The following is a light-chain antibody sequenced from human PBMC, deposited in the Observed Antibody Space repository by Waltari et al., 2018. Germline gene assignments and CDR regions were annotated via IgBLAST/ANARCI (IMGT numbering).Light chain of an antibody. Sequence: QPALPQPPSAPGSPAPSLTLSCTGTSSPIGYHDHVTRYQQHPGKAPKLMIYEVIKRPAGVPDRFSGSKSGNTASLTVSGLQAEDEADYYCCSYAGTNNFYVFGTGTKVTVL. CDR1: SSPIGYHDH. V-gene: IGLV2-8*01. CDR2: EVI. CDR3: CSYAGTNNFYV. J-gene: IGLJ1*01.